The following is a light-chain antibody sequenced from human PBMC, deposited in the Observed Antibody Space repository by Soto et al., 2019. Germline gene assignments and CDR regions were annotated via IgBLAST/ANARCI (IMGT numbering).Light chain of an antibody. V-gene: IGKV3-20*01. CDR1: QRVSSNY. CDR2: GAS. J-gene: IGKJ1*01. CDR3: QQYGGSPPQT. Sequence: EAVLTQSPGTLSLSPGERATLSCRASQRVSSNYLAWYQQKPGQAPRLLIYGASSRATGIPDRFSGSGSGTDFTLTISRLEPEDFAVYYCQQYGGSPPQTFGQGTKVEIK.